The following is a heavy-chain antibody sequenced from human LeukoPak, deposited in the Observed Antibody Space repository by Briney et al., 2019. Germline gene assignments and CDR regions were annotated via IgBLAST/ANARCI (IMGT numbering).Heavy chain of an antibody. CDR1: GFTFSSYA. J-gene: IGHJ4*02. CDR3: AFSPLGFNYGYAY. D-gene: IGHD5-18*01. CDR2: LSDGGHSS. Sequence: GRSLRLSCAASGFTFSSYAMNWVRQAPGKGLEWVSSLSDGGHSSFYADSVKGRFTIYRDDSQNILYLQMNSLSGDDTALYYCAFSPLGFNYGYAYWGQGTLVTVSS. V-gene: IGHV3-23*01.